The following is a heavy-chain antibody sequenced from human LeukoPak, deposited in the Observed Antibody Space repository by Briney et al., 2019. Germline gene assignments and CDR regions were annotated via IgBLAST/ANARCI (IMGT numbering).Heavy chain of an antibody. CDR1: GLTLSVHW. CDR2: INEDGSEK. CDR3: ASFHVL. V-gene: IGHV3-7*01. Sequence: GGSLRLSCAASGLTLSVHWVSWLRQAPGKGLEWVAEINEDGSEKFYVESMKGLCTISRDNAKNSVHLQMNGVRVEDTAVYYCASFHVLWGQGTLVTVSS. J-gene: IGHJ4*02.